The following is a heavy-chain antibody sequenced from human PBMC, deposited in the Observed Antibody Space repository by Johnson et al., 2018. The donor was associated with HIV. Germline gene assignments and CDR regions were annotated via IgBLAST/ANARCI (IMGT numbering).Heavy chain of an antibody. J-gene: IGHJ3*02. D-gene: IGHD2-15*01. Sequence: QVQLMESGGGVVQPGRSLRLSCAASGFTFSSYGMHWVRQAPGKGLEWVAVISYDGSNKYYADSVKGRFTISRDNSKNTLYLQMNSLRAEDTAVYYCARDGDLNRYCSGGSCYSGAFDIWGQGTMVTVSS. CDR2: ISYDGSNK. CDR3: ARDGDLNRYCSGGSCYSGAFDI. CDR1: GFTFSSYG. V-gene: IGHV3-30*03.